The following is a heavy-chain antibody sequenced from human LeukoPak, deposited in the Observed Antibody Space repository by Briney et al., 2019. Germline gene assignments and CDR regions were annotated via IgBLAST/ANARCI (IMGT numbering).Heavy chain of an antibody. V-gene: IGHV3-7*03. J-gene: IGHJ4*02. D-gene: IGHD6-13*01. Sequence: GGSLRLSCAASGFTFSRSWMSWVRQPPGKGLEWVANISPDGSTKYHMDSVKGRFTISRDNAKDSLYLVMSRLRDDDTAMYYCATGASGSWDFGGQGTLVTVSS. CDR1: GFTFSRSW. CDR3: ATGASGSWDF. CDR2: ISPDGSTK.